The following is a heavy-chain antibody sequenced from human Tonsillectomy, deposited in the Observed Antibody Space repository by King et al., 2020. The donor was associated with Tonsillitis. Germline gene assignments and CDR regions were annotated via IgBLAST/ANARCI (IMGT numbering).Heavy chain of an antibody. D-gene: IGHD3-22*01. V-gene: IGHV3-53*04. CDR2: IYSDDVT. CDR3: AREGHYYDKGGYLAQYYFDY. CDR1: GFPVRTNY. J-gene: IGHJ4*02. Sequence: LVESGGGLVQPGGSLRLSCAASGFPVRTNYMNWVRQAPGKGLEWVSGIYSDDVTYYADSVKGRFTIYRHNSRNTVYLQMNSLRTEDTAVDYCAREGHYYDKGGYLAQYYFDYGGQGTVV.